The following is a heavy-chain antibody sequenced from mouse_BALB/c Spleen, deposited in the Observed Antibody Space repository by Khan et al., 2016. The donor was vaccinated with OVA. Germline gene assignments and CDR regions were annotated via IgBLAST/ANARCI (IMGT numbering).Heavy chain of an antibody. CDR2: INTETGEP. Sequence: QIQLVQSGPELKKPGETVKISCKASGYTFTDYSMHWVKQAPGKGLKWMGWINTETGEPTYADDFKGRFAFSLETSASTAYLQINNLKNEDTATYFWARGYYYGSAYWGQGTLVTVSA. CDR3: ARGYYYGSAY. CDR1: GYTFTDYS. D-gene: IGHD1-1*01. V-gene: IGHV9-2-1*01. J-gene: IGHJ3*01.